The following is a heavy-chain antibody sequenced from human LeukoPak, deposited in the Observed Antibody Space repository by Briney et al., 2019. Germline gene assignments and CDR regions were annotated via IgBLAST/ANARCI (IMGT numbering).Heavy chain of an antibody. CDR2: IYYSGST. Sequence: SQTLSLTCTVSGGSISSGDYYWSWIRQPPGKGLEWIGYIYYSGSTYYNPSLKSRVTISVDTSKNQFSLKLSSVTAADTAVYYCARVRTSYSNYGFDAFDIWGQGTMVTVSS. J-gene: IGHJ3*02. CDR3: ARVRTSYSNYGFDAFDI. D-gene: IGHD4-11*01. V-gene: IGHV4-30-4*01. CDR1: GGSISSGDYY.